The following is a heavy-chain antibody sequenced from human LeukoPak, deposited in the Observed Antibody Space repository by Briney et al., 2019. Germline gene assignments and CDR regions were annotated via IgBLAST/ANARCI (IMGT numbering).Heavy chain of an antibody. CDR1: GFTFSSYE. J-gene: IGHJ4*02. CDR2: IRGGGEVS. CDR3: AKDLSSGTGRGFDH. D-gene: IGHD3/OR15-3a*01. Sequence: PGGSLRLSCAASGFTFSSYEMNWVRQAPGKGLEWVSGIRGGGEVSYYPESVKDRFTIQRDNSKSTLYLQMNSLRAEDTALYYCAKDLSSGTGRGFDHWGQGTLVTVSS. V-gene: IGHV3-23*01.